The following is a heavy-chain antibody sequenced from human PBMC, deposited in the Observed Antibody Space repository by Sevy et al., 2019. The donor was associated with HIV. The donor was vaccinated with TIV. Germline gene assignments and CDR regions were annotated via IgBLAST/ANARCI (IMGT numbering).Heavy chain of an antibody. CDR2: ISSSSSYT. D-gene: IGHD2-2*01. CDR3: ARAKCSSTSCYYYYYYYMDV. J-gene: IGHJ6*03. CDR1: GFTFSDYY. V-gene: IGHV3-11*06. Sequence: GGYLRLSCAASGFTFSDYYMSWIRQAPGKGLEWVSYISSSSSYTNYADSVKARFTISRDNAKNSLYLQMNSLRAEDTAVYYCARAKCSSTSCYYYYYYYMDVWGKGTTVTVSS.